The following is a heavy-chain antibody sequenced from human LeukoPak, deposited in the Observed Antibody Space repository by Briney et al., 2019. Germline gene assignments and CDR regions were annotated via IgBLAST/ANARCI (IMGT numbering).Heavy chain of an antibody. CDR1: GYTFTSYD. Sequence: GASVKVSCKASGYTFTSYDINGVRQATGQGLEGMGWMNLNSGNTGYAQKFQGRVTMTKNTSINTAYMELSSLRSEDTAVYYCAREAITIFGVVRTQTTTRPHRFDPWGQGTLVTVSS. CDR3: AREAITIFGVVRTQTTTRPHRFDP. D-gene: IGHD3-3*01. CDR2: MNLNSGNT. J-gene: IGHJ5*02. V-gene: IGHV1-8*01.